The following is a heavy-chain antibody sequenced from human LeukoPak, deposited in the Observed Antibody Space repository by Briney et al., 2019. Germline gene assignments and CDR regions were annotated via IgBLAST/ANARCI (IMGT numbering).Heavy chain of an antibody. D-gene: IGHD3-22*01. CDR1: GGSISSSNW. J-gene: IGHJ4*02. V-gene: IGHV4-4*02. Sequence: PSETLSLTCAVSGGSISSSNWWSWVRQPPRKGLEWIGEIYHSGSTNYNPSLKSRVTISVDKSKNQFSLKLSSVTAADTAVYYCARRKSITMIVVVIGPFDYWGQGTLVTVSS. CDR3: ARRKSITMIVVVIGPFDY. CDR2: IYHSGST.